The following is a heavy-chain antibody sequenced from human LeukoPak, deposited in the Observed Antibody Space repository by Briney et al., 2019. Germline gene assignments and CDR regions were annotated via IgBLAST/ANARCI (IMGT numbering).Heavy chain of an antibody. CDR3: AKVMRYCSGGSCRGPFVFDY. CDR1: GFTFSTYD. V-gene: IGHV3-30*18. Sequence: GGSLRLSCAASGFTFSTYDMHWVRQAPGKGLEWVALISYDGSNQYYAGSVKGRFTISRDNSKNTLYLQMNSLRAEDTAVYYCAKVMRYCSGGSCRGPFVFDYWGQGTLVTVSS. CDR2: ISYDGSNQ. D-gene: IGHD2-15*01. J-gene: IGHJ4*02.